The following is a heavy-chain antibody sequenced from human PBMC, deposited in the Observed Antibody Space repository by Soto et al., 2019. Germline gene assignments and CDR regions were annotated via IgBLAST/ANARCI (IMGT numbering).Heavy chain of an antibody. CDR2: ISAYNGNT. CDR1: GYTFTSYG. Sequence: QVQLVQSGAEVKKPGASVKVSCKASGYTFTSYGISWVRQAPGQGLEWMGWISAYNGNTNYAQKLQGRVTMTTDTSTSTAHMELRSLRSDDTAVYYCARDRPARGRIVVVIADYWGQGTLVTVSS. V-gene: IGHV1-18*01. J-gene: IGHJ4*02. D-gene: IGHD3-22*01. CDR3: ARDRPARGRIVVVIADY.